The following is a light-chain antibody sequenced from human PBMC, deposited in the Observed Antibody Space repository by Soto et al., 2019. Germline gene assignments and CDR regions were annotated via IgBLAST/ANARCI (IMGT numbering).Light chain of an antibody. CDR1: QSIDTY. J-gene: IGKJ4*01. V-gene: IGKV3-11*01. Sequence: EIVLTQSPATMSLSPGERATLSCMASQSIDTYLAWYQQKPGQAPRLLIYDASNRATGIPARFSGSGSGTDFTLTISSLEAEDFAVYYCQQRSVWVTFGGGTRVEIK. CDR3: QQRSVWVT. CDR2: DAS.